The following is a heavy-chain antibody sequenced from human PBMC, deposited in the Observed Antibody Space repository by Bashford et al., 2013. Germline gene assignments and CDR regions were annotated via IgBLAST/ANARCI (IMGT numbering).Heavy chain of an antibody. J-gene: IGHJ4*02. CDR3: ARGTSLDY. CDR2: MNPKSGNT. V-gene: IGHV1-8*02. D-gene: IGHD2-2*01. Sequence: ASVNGLLQGPLDIPSPPMISSWVRQAAGQGLEWMGWMNPKSGNTGYADSLQGRVTMTMNTSTSTAYMDLSSLTTDDTAVYYCARGTSLDYWGQGTLVTVSS. CDR1: DIPSPPM.